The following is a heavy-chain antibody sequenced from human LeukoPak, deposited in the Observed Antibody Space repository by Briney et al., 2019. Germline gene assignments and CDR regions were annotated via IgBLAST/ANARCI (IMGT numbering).Heavy chain of an antibody. J-gene: IGHJ4*02. D-gene: IGHD6-19*01. V-gene: IGHV3-66*01. CDR3: ARGKQYSTGWYYFDY. CDR2: IYSGGST. Sequence: GGSLRLSCAASGFTFSSNYMSWVRQAPGKGLEWVSVIYSGGSTYYADSVKGRFTISRDNSKNTLYLQMNSLRAEDTAVYSCARGKQYSTGWYYFDYWGQGTLVTVSS. CDR1: GFTFSSNY.